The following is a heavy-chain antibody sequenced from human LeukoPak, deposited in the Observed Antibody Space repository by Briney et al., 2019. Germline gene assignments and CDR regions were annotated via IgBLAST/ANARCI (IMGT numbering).Heavy chain of an antibody. Sequence: GGSLRLSCAASGFTFSSYGMHWVRQAPGKGLEWVAVISYDGSNKYYADSVKGRFTISRDNSKNTPYLQMNSLRAEDTAVYYCAKRALSGSYLSPFDYWGQGTLVTVSS. CDR1: GFTFSSYG. CDR3: AKRALSGSYLSPFDY. J-gene: IGHJ4*02. D-gene: IGHD1-26*01. V-gene: IGHV3-30*18. CDR2: ISYDGSNK.